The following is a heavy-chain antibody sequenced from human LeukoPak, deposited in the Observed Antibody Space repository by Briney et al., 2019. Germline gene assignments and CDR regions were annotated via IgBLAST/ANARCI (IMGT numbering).Heavy chain of an antibody. Sequence: SETLSLTCTVSGGSISSYYWSWIRQPPGKGLEWIGYIYYSGSTNYNPSLKGRVTISVDTSKNQFSLKLSSVTAADTAVYYCARLGGDWYFDLWGRGTLVTVSS. CDR3: ARLGGDWYFDL. V-gene: IGHV4-59*01. J-gene: IGHJ2*01. CDR1: GGSISSYY. CDR2: IYYSGST.